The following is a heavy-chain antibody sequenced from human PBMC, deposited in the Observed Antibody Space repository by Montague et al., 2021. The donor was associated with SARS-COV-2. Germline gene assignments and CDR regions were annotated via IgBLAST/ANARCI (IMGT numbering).Heavy chain of an antibody. V-gene: IGHV6-1*01. CDR3: ARGAYHDLYYYYHGMDV. CDR1: GDSVSSKSAA. CDR2: TYYRSQWYE. J-gene: IGHJ6*02. D-gene: IGHD2-2*01. Sequence: CAISGDSVSSKSAARNWIRQSPSRGLEWLGRTYYRSQWYEDYAVSVKGRITIKPDTSKNQFSLHLESVSPDDTALYYCARGAYHDLYYYYHGMDVWGRGTTVSVSS.